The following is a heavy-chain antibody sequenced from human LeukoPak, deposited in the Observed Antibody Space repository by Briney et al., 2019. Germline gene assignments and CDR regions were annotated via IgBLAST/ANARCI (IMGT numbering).Heavy chain of an antibody. J-gene: IGHJ5*02. CDR2: VFYNGST. V-gene: IGHV4-39*01. CDR1: GGSIYSSSFY. CDR3: ARRPRMVASTNWFDP. Sequence: PSETLSLTCTVSGGSIYSSSFYWDWVRQPPGMGLEWIGDVFYNGSTSDNPSLKSRVTISVYTSKTLFSLKLTSVTAADSAVYYCARRPRMVASTNWFDPWGQGTLVIVSS. D-gene: IGHD4/OR15-4a*01.